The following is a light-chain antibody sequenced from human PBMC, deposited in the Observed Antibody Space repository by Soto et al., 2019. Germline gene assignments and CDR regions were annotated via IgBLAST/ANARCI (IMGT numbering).Light chain of an antibody. CDR1: SDDVGAYMY. J-gene: IGLJ1*01. Sequence: QSALTQPASVSGSPGQSITISCAGTSDDVGAYMYVSWYQQHPGKAPQLLIYEATNRPSGISGRFSASKSGNTASLTISGLQAEDEADYYCSSYSRNTLFVFGSGTKLTVL. CDR2: EAT. V-gene: IGLV2-14*01. CDR3: SSYSRNTLFV.